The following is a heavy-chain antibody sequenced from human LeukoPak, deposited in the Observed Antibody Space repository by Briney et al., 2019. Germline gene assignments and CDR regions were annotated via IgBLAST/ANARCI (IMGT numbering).Heavy chain of an antibody. J-gene: IGHJ4*02. D-gene: IGHD5-24*01. CDR3: ASEGDGYNYFDY. V-gene: IGHV1-46*01. CDR1: GYTFTIYY. Sequence: GASVKVSCKASGYTFTIYYMHWVRQAPRQGLEWMGLINPSGGSTSYAQKFQGRVTMTRDTSTSTVYMELSSLRSEDTAVYYCASEGDGYNYFDYWGQGTLVTVSS. CDR2: INPSGGST.